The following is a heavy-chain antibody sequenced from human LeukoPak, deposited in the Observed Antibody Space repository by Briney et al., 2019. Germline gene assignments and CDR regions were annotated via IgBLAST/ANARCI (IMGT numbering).Heavy chain of an antibody. CDR1: GFPFISNY. V-gene: IGHV3-53*01. CDR3: ASENGHDAFDI. CDR2: IYSGGST. J-gene: IGHJ3*02. Sequence: PGGSLSLSFAASGFPFISNYMSWGRQAPGKGLEWVSVIYSGGSTYYADSVKGRFTISRDNSKNTLYLQMNSLRAEDTAVYYCASENGHDAFDIWGQGTMVTVSS. D-gene: IGHD2-8*01.